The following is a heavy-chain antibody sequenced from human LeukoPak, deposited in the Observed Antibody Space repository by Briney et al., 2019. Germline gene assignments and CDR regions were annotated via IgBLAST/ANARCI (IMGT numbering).Heavy chain of an antibody. V-gene: IGHV3-21*01. D-gene: IGHD1-14*01. Sequence: GGSLRLSCAASGFSFSSYNMNWVRLTPGKGLEWVSSITSSSTYTFYADSVKGRFTISRDNAKNSLDLEMNGLRAEDTAVYYCAKDLEPYYYYYMDVWGKGTTVTISS. CDR2: ITSSSTYT. J-gene: IGHJ6*03. CDR1: GFSFSSYN. CDR3: AKDLEPYYYYYMDV.